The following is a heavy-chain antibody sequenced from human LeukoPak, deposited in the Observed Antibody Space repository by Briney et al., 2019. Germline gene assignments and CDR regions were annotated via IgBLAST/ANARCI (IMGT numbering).Heavy chain of an antibody. CDR1: GFTFRSYS. Sequence: GGSLRLSCAASGFTFRSYSMNWVRQAPGKGLEWVSYISSSGSTIYYADSVKGRFTISRDNSKNTLYLQMNSLRAEDTAVYYCAKDLRPYYYYYYMDVWGKGTTVTVSS. CDR3: AKDLRPYYYYYYMDV. CDR2: ISSSGSTI. J-gene: IGHJ6*03. V-gene: IGHV3-48*01.